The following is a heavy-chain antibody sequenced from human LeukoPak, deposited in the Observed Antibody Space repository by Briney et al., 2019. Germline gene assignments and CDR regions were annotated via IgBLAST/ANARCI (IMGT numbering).Heavy chain of an antibody. V-gene: IGHV4-34*01. CDR1: GGSFSGYY. CDR2: INHSGST. CDR3: ARGHYGDEIDP. Sequence: SETLSLTCAVYGGSFSGYYWSWIRQPPGKGLEWIGEINHSGSTNYNPSLKSRVTISVDTSKDQFSLKLSSVTAADTAVYYCARGHYGDEIDPWAQGTLVPVSS. J-gene: IGHJ5*02. D-gene: IGHD4-17*01.